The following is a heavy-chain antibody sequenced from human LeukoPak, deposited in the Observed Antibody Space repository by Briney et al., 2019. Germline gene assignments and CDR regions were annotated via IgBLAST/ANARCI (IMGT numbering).Heavy chain of an antibody. J-gene: IGHJ1*01. V-gene: IGHV4-34*01. CDR3: ARGGRGYSYGRYFQH. CDR1: GGSFSGYY. Sequence: PSETLSLTCAVYGGSFSGYYWSWIRQPPGKGLEWIGEINHSGSTNYNPSLKSRVTISVDTSKNQFSLKLSSVTAADTAVYYCARGGRGYSYGRYFQHWGQGTLVAVSS. CDR2: INHSGST. D-gene: IGHD5-18*01.